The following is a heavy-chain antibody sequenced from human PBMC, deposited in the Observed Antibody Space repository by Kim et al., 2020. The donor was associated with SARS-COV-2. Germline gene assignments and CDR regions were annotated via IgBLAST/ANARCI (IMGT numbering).Heavy chain of an antibody. V-gene: IGHV3-11*06. D-gene: IGHD3-22*01. CDR1: GFTFSDYY. J-gene: IGHJ4*02. CDR3: ARGGDLYYYDSSGYPLNFDY. CDR2: ISSSSSYT. Sequence: GGSLRLSCAASGFTFSDYYMSWIRQAPGKGLEWVSYISSSSSYTNYADSVKGRFTISRDNAKNSLYLQMNSLRAEDTAVYYCARGGDLYYYDSSGYPLNFDYWGQGTLVTVSS.